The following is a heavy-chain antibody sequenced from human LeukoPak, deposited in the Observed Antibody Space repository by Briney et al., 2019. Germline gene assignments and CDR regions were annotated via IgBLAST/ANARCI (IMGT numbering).Heavy chain of an antibody. CDR3: TRQRAKYFQVQASGDYYLEL. D-gene: IGHD2/OR15-2a*01. J-gene: IGHJ2*01. Sequence: LGEPLNSSWKASEDHFKEQRSSCVRQMLGKGLEWAPIIDRAVSDTRYSPSFQGQVTFSADSSTNPAYLQWTTLRASDTAMYFCTRQRAKYFQVQASGDYYLELWGRGTLVTVS. CDR1: EDHFKEQR. CDR2: IDRAVSDT. V-gene: IGHV5-51*01.